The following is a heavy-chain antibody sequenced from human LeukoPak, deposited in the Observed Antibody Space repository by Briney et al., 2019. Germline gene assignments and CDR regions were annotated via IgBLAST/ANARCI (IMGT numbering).Heavy chain of an antibody. CDR1: GGSISSYY. Sequence: SETLSLTSTVSGGSISSYYWSWIRQPPGKGLEWIGYIYYSGSTNYNPSLKSRVTISVDTSKNQLSLKLSSVTAADTAVYYCARLLGDYYYYYMDVWGKGTTVTVSS. CDR3: ARLLGDYYYYYMDV. CDR2: IYYSGST. D-gene: IGHD3-16*01. J-gene: IGHJ6*03. V-gene: IGHV4-59*08.